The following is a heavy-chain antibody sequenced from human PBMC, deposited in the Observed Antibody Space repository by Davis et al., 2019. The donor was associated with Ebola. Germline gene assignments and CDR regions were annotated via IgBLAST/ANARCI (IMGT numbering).Heavy chain of an antibody. CDR2: INPNSDAT. Sequence: AASVKVSCKASGYTFTDYYIHWVRQAPGQGLEWMGRINPNSDATDYAQKFQGRVTMTRDTSISTAYMDLSRLTSDDTAVYYCARERYDSWDFFDNWGQGTLVTVSS. CDR3: ARERYDSWDFFDN. J-gene: IGHJ4*02. CDR1: GYTFTDYY. V-gene: IGHV1-2*06. D-gene: IGHD3-22*01.